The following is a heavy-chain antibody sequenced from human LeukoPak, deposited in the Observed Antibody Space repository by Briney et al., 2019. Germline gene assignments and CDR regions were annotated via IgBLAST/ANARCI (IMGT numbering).Heavy chain of an antibody. CDR3: AREVVPAAKVAHYYYYYMDV. Sequence: SETLSLTCTVSGGSISSYYWSWIRQPPGKGLEWIGYIYYSGSTNYNPSLKSRVTISVDTSKNQFSLKLSSVTAADTAVYYCAREVVPAAKVAHYYYYYMDVWGKGTTVTVSS. CDR1: GGSISSYY. CDR2: IYYSGST. V-gene: IGHV4-59*01. D-gene: IGHD2-2*01. J-gene: IGHJ6*03.